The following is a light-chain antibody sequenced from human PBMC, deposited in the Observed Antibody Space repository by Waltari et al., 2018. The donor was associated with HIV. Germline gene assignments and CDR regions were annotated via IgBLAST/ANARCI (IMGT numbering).Light chain of an antibody. J-gene: IGLJ2*01. CDR2: EVR. CDR3: FSYAGNNYLL. CDR1: RSDIGLYNF. V-gene: IGLV2-8*01. Sequence: QSALTQPPSASGSPGQSVTISCAGTRSDIGLYNFVSWYQHHPGKAPKLMISEVRRRPSGVPGRFSGSKSGNTAALTVSGLQAEDEAAYYCFSYAGNNYLLFGGGTKLTVL.